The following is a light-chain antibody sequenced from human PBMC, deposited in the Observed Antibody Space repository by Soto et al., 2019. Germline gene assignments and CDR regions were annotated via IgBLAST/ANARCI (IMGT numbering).Light chain of an antibody. J-gene: IGLJ1*01. CDR1: SSDVGGYKY. CDR3: SLYTTASTYV. Sequence: QSALTQPASVSGSPGQSITISCTGTSSDVGGYKYVSWYQQHPGKAPKLMIYDVSSRPSGVSNRFSGSKSGNTASLTISGLQAEDEAEYYCSLYTTASTYVFGTGTKVTVL. CDR2: DVS. V-gene: IGLV2-14*01.